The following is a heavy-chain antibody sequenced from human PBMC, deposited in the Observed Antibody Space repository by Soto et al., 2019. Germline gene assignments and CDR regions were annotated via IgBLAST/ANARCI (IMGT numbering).Heavy chain of an antibody. D-gene: IGHD1-26*01. CDR2: IIPIFGTA. CDR3: ARVWGGSSWVAAFDI. J-gene: IGHJ3*02. V-gene: IGHV1-69*13. Sequence: SVKVSCKASGGTFSSYAISWVRQAPGQGLEWMGGIIPIFGTANYAQKFQGRVTITADESTSTAYMELSSLRSEDTAVYYCARVWGGSSWVAAFDIWGQGTMVTVSS. CDR1: GGTFSSYA.